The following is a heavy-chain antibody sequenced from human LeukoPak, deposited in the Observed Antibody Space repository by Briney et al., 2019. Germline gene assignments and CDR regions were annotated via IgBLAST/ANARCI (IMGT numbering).Heavy chain of an antibody. CDR1: GYTFTIYD. Sequence: ASVKVSCKASGYTFTIYDMHWVRQAPGQGLGWMGIMNPNDGSTSYAQKFQGRVAMTRDTSRSTVYMELISLRSEDKAVYYCARGPYCSSTSCYWSYYYCYGMDVWGKGTTVTVSS. D-gene: IGHD2-2*01. V-gene: IGHV1-46*01. CDR3: ARGPYCSSTSCYWSYYYCYGMDV. J-gene: IGHJ6*04. CDR2: MNPNDGST.